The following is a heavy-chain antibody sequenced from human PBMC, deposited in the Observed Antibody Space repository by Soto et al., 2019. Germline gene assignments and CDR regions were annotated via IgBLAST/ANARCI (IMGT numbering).Heavy chain of an antibody. CDR3: ASYRIGYCSSTSCYPGKSN. J-gene: IGHJ4*02. Sequence: ASVKVSCNASGGTFSSYTISWVRQAPGQGLEWMGRIIPILGIANYAQKFQGRVTVTADKSTSTAYMELSSLRSEDTAVYYCASYRIGYCSSTSCYPGKSNWGQGTLVTVSS. CDR2: IIPILGIA. CDR1: GGTFSSYT. D-gene: IGHD2-2*01. V-gene: IGHV1-69*02.